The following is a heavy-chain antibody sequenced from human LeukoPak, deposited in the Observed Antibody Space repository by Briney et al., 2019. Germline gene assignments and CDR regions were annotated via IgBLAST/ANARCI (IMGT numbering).Heavy chain of an antibody. J-gene: IGHJ4*02. V-gene: IGHV3-21*04. D-gene: IGHD3-22*01. CDR2: ISSSSSYI. CDR1: GFTFSSYS. CDR3: AKAAYYYDSSGYYYFDY. Sequence: GGSLRLSCAASGFTFSSYSMNWVRQAPGKGLEWVSSISSSSSYIYYADSVKGRFTISRDNSKNTLYLQMNSLRAEDTAVYYCAKAAYYYDSSGYYYFDYWGQGTLVTVSS.